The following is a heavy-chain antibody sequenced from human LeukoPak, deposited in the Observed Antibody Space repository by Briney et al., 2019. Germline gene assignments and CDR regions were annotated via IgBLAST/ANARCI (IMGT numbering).Heavy chain of an antibody. Sequence: GGSLRLSCAASGFTFSDYYMSWIRQAPGKGLEWVSYISSSGSTIYYAGSVKGRFTISRDNAKNSLYLQMNSLRAEDTAVYYCAKSSYYYDSSGYFTTFDYWGQGTLVTVSS. D-gene: IGHD3-22*01. CDR3: AKSSYYYDSSGYFTTFDY. J-gene: IGHJ4*02. CDR1: GFTFSDYY. CDR2: ISSSGSTI. V-gene: IGHV3-11*01.